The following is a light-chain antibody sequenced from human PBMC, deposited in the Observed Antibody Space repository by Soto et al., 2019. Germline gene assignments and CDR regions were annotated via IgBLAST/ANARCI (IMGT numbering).Light chain of an antibody. CDR3: QQYGSSPFT. Sequence: ELVLTQSPGTLSLSPGERATLSCRASQSVSSSYLAWYQQKPGQTPRLLFYGASSRATGIPDRFSGSGSGTDFPLPISRLEPEDFAVYYCQQYGSSPFTFGPGTKVDSK. J-gene: IGKJ3*01. V-gene: IGKV3-20*01. CDR1: QSVSSSY. CDR2: GAS.